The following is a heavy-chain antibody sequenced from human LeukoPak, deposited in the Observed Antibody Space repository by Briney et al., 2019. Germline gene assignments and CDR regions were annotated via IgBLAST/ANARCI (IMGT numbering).Heavy chain of an antibody. V-gene: IGHV3-7*01. Sequence: GGSLRLSCAASGFTFSSYWMSWVRQAPGKGLEWVANIKQDGSEKYYVDSVKGRFTISRDNAKNSLYLQMNSLRAEDTAVYYCARCKRSVAAGTEFDPWGQGTLLTVSS. CDR1: GFTFSSYW. J-gene: IGHJ5*02. CDR2: IKQDGSEK. CDR3: ARCKRSVAAGTEFDP. D-gene: IGHD6-13*01.